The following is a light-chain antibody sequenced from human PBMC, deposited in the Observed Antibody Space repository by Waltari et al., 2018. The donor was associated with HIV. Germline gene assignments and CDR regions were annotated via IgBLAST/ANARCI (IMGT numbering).Light chain of an antibody. CDR1: SSNIGSNF. V-gene: IGLV1-47*01. CDR2: WNN. Sequence: QSVLTQPPSASGTPGRRFTISCSGSSSNIGSNFVTWCQQLPGTAPKLRMEWNNQRPSGVPDRFSGSKSGTSASLAISGLRSEDEADDYCAAWDASLSGWVFGGGTKLTVL. J-gene: IGLJ3*02. CDR3: AAWDASLSGWV.